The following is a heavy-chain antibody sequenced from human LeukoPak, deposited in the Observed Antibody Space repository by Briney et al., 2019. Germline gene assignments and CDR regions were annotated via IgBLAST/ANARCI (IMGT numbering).Heavy chain of an antibody. CDR3: ARDLSSGWLGDY. CDR1: GFTFSSYA. V-gene: IGHV3-23*01. J-gene: IGHJ4*02. D-gene: IGHD6-19*01. Sequence: GGSLRVSCAAPGFTFSSYAMSWVRQAPGKGLEWVSAISGRGSSTYYADSVKGRFSLSRDNSKDTLFLQMNSLRADDTALYYCARDLSSGWLGDYWGQGTLVTVSS. CDR2: ISGRGSST.